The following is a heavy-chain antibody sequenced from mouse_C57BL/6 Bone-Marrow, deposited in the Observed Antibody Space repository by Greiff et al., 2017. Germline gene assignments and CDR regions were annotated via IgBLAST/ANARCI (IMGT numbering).Heavy chain of an antibody. J-gene: IGHJ3*01. V-gene: IGHV1-9*01. CDR2: ILPGSGST. D-gene: IGHD1-1*01. CDR1: GYTFTGYW. Sequence: QVQLKQSGAELMKPGASVKLSCKATGYTFTGYWIEWVKQRPGHGLEWIGEILPGSGSTNYNEKFKGKATFTADTSSNTAYMQLSSLTTGDSAIYYCARRDYYGSSPFAYWGQGTLVTVAA. CDR3: ARRDYYGSSPFAY.